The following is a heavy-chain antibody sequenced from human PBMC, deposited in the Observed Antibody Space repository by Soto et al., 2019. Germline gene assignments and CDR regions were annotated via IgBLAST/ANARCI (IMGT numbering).Heavy chain of an antibody. V-gene: IGHV4-59*08. D-gene: IGHD7-27*01. CDR1: GDSIRNYY. Sequence: ASETLSLTCTVSGDSIRNYYWSWIRQSPGKGLEWIGYAYYTGSTNYNPSLKSRLTISVDTSKSQFSLKLDSVTAADTAVYYCASLGTADLWFDPRGQGTLVTVSS. J-gene: IGHJ5*02. CDR3: ASLGTADLWFDP. CDR2: AYYTGST.